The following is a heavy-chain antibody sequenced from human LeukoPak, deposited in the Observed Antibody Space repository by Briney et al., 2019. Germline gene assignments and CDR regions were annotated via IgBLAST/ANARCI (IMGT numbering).Heavy chain of an antibody. CDR1: GFTFSTYS. CDR2: ISSSSSFI. V-gene: IGHV3-21*01. CDR3: ARDSPLSFDI. Sequence: PGGSLRLSCAASGFTFSTYSMNWVRQAPGKGLEWVSSISSSSSFIHYADSVKGRFTISRDNAKNSVYLQMNSLRAEDTAVYYCARDSPLSFDIWGQGTMVTVSS. J-gene: IGHJ3*02.